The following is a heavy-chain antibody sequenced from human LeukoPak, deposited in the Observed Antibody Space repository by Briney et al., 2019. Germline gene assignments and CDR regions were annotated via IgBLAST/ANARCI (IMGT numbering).Heavy chain of an antibody. Sequence: PSETLSLTCAVSGGSISSSNWWTWVRQPPGKGLEWIGEIYHSGSTNYNPSLKSRVTISVDKSKNQFSLKLSSVTAADTAVYYCARNYGGNSVGPESWFDPGGQGTLVTVSS. J-gene: IGHJ5*02. CDR1: GGSISSSNW. CDR3: ARNYGGNSVGPESWFDP. V-gene: IGHV4-4*02. D-gene: IGHD4-23*01. CDR2: IYHSGST.